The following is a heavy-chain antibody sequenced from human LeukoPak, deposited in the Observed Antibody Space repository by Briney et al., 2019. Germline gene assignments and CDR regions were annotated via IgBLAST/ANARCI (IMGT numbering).Heavy chain of an antibody. D-gene: IGHD3-16*02. J-gene: IGHJ5*02. CDR3: ARETYYDYVWGGYPDGRWFDP. V-gene: IGHV4-39*07. CDR2: IYYSGNT. CDR1: GDSISTSNSY. Sequence: SETLSLTCTVSGDSISTSNSYWGWIRQPPGKGLEWIGSIYYSGNTYYNASLKSRVTISVDTSKNQFSLKLSSVTAADTAVYYCARETYYDYVWGGYPDGRWFDPWGQGTLVTVSS.